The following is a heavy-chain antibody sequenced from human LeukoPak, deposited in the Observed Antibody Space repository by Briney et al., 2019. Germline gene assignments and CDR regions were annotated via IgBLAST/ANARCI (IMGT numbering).Heavy chain of an antibody. J-gene: IGHJ6*04. D-gene: IGHD3-10*01. CDR3: ARDGDYYGSGSYPLFYGMDV. Sequence: ASVTVSCKASGYTFTIYALHWVRQAPGQRLEWMGWINAGNGNTKYSQKFQGRVTITRDTSASTAYMELSSLRSEDTAVYYCARDGDYYGSGSYPLFYGMDVWGKGTTVTVSS. V-gene: IGHV1-3*01. CDR2: INAGNGNT. CDR1: GYTFTIYA.